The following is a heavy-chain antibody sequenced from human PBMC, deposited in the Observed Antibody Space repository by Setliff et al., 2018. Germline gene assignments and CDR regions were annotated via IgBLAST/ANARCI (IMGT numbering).Heavy chain of an antibody. CDR1: GYTLSNSI. CDR2: IIPVFGST. CDR3: ARGGHIRYDYYYMDV. D-gene: IGHD5-18*01. V-gene: IGHV1-18*01. J-gene: IGHJ6*03. Sequence: GASVKVSCKASGYTLSNSILSWVRQAPGQGLEWMGRIIPVFGSTNYAQRFQGRVTMTSDTSTSTVYMELSSLRSEDTALYYCARGGHIRYDYYYMDVWGKGTTVTVSS.